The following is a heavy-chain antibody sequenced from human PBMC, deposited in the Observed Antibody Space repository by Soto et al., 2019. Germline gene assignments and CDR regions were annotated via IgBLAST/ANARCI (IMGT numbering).Heavy chain of an antibody. Sequence: SQTLSLTCAISGDSVSNNSAAWNWIRQSPSRGLEWLGRTYYRSKWYNDYAVSVKSRITINPDTSKNQFSLQLNSVTPVDTALYYCARDGVPAAFGGMDVWGQGTTVTVS. V-gene: IGHV6-1*01. CDR3: ARDGVPAAFGGMDV. D-gene: IGHD2-2*01. CDR2: TYYRSKWYN. J-gene: IGHJ6*02. CDR1: GDSVSNNSAA.